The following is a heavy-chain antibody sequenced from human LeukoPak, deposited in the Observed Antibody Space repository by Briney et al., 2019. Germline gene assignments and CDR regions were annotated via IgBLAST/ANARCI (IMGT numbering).Heavy chain of an antibody. CDR3: ATDLGVGACHLLFDY. D-gene: IGHD1-26*01. CDR1: GFTFSSYA. V-gene: IGHV3-30-3*01. Sequence: TGGSLRLSCAASGFTFSSYAVHWVRQAPGKGLEWVAVISYDGSNKYYADSVKGRFTISRDNSKNTLYLQMNSLRAEDTAVYYCATDLGVGACHLLFDYWGQGTLVTVSS. J-gene: IGHJ4*02. CDR2: ISYDGSNK.